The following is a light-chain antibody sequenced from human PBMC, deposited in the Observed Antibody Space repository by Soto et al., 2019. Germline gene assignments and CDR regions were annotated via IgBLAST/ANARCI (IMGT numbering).Light chain of an antibody. V-gene: IGKV3-20*01. CDR2: GAS. CDR1: QSVSSSY. Sequence: EIVLTHSPGTLSLSPGERATFSCSASQSVSSSYIAWYQQKRGQAPRRLIYGASIRATGIPARFSGSGSGTEFTLTISSLQPEDFATYYCQQHGQWPITFGQGTRLEIK. CDR3: QQHGQWPIT. J-gene: IGKJ5*01.